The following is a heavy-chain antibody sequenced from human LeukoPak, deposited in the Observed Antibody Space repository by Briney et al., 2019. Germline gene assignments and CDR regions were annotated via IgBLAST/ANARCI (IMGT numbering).Heavy chain of an antibody. D-gene: IGHD3-10*01. CDR3: ARVQRGSGSYYRVFDAFDI. J-gene: IGHJ3*02. CDR2: INPSSGGT. V-gene: IGHV1-2*02. CDR1: GYTFTGYY. Sequence: ASVKVSCKASGYTFTGYYMHWVRQAPGQGLEWMGWINPSSGGTNYAQKFQGRVTMTRDTSISTAYMELSRLRSDDTAVYYCARVQRGSGSYYRVFDAFDIWGQGTMVTVSS.